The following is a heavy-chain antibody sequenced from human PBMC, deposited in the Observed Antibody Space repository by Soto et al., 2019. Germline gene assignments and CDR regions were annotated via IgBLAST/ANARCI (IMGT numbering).Heavy chain of an antibody. CDR2: IYYSGST. CDR3: ARHRVLDYYDSSGWNDY. V-gene: IGHV4-39*01. D-gene: IGHD3-22*01. CDR1: GGSISSSSYY. J-gene: IGHJ4*02. Sequence: SETLSLTCTVSGGSISSSSYYWGWIRQPPGKGLEWIGSIYYSGSTYYNPSLKSRVTISVDTSKNQFSLKLSSVTAADTAVYYCARHRVLDYYDSSGWNDYWGQGTLVTVSS.